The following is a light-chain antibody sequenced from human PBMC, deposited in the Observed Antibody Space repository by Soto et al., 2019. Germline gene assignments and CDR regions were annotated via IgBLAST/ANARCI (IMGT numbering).Light chain of an antibody. J-gene: IGLJ1*01. CDR2: SNN. CDR1: SSKIGSNT. CDR3: AAWDDSLNGHYV. Sequence: QSVLTQPPSASGTPGQGVPISCSGSSSKIGSNTVNWYQQLPGTAPKLLIYSNNQRPSGVPDRFSGSKSGTSASLAISGLQSEDEADYYCAAWDDSLNGHYVFGTGTKVTVL. V-gene: IGLV1-44*01.